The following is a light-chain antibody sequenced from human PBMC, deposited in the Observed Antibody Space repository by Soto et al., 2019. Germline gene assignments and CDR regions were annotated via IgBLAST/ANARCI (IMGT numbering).Light chain of an antibody. V-gene: IGKV3-20*01. CDR1: HGVASNY. Sequence: EVVLTQSPGTLSLSPGERATLSCRASHGVASNYLAWYQQKRGQAPRLLIYGASNRATGNPDRFSGSGSGTDFTLTISRLEAEEFAVYYWQQYGSSGTFGQGTTGDIK. CDR2: GAS. CDR3: QQYGSSGT. J-gene: IGKJ1*01.